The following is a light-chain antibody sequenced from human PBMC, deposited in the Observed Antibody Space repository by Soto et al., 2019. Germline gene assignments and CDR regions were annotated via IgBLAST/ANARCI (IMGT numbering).Light chain of an antibody. CDR3: GTWDSRLSVV. Sequence: QSVLTQPPSVSAAPGQKVTISCSGSSSNIGNNYVSWYQQLPGTAPKLLIYDNNKRPSGIPDRFSGSKSGTSATLGITGLQTGDEADYYCGTWDSRLSVVFGGRTKLTVL. CDR1: SSNIGNNY. V-gene: IGLV1-51*01. CDR2: DNN. J-gene: IGLJ2*01.